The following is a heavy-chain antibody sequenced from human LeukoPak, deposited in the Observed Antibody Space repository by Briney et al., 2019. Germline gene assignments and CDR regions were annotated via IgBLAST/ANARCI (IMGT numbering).Heavy chain of an antibody. V-gene: IGHV3-7*03. Sequence: GGSLRLSCAASGFTFSSYWMSWVRQPPGKGLEWVANIKEDGSDKYYVDSVKGRFTISRDNAKSSLYLQMNSLRDEDTAMYYCAKGLYYGSGLFDYWGQGTLVTVSS. J-gene: IGHJ4*02. CDR1: GFTFSSYW. D-gene: IGHD3-10*01. CDR3: AKGLYYGSGLFDY. CDR2: IKEDGSDK.